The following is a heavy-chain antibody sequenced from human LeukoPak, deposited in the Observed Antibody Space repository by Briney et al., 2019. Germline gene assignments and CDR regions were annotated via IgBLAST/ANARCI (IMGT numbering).Heavy chain of an antibody. J-gene: IGHJ6*03. CDR2: ISGIDGST. CDR3: ARARTNWNQPYAGDYYYMDV. Sequence: GGSLTLSCAASGFTFSSDAMSWVRQPQGKGLDWVSAISGIDGSTYYENSVKGRFTMSRDNSKTTLYLQMNSLRAEDTTVYYCARARTNWNQPYAGDYYYMDVWGKGTPVTVSS. CDR1: GFTFSSDA. V-gene: IGHV3-23*01. D-gene: IGHD1-1*01.